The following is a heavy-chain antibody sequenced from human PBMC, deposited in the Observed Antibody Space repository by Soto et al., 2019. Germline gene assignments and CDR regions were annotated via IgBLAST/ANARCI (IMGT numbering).Heavy chain of an antibody. V-gene: IGHV3-13*01. CDR1: GFTFSSYD. D-gene: IGHD3-10*01. Sequence: EVQLVESGGGLVQPGGSLRLSCAASGFTFSSYDMHWVRQATGKGLEWVSAIGTAGDTYYPGSVKGRFTISRDNAKNSLYLQMNSLRAEDTAVYYCARDLLGALRLGYFDLWGRGTLVTVSS. CDR2: IGTAGDT. J-gene: IGHJ2*01. CDR3: ARDLLGALRLGYFDL.